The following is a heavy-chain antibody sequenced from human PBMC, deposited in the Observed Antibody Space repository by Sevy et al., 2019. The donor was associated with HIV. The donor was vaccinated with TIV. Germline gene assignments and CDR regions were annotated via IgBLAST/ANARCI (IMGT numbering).Heavy chain of an antibody. J-gene: IGHJ5*02. Sequence: GGSLRLSCTASEFTFSDYVMHWVRQTPGKGLEWVAIISHDGMNEDYADSVKGRFAISRDNSKNTLYLQMNRLRPDDTAVYFCVKEGVPHRNIRYCFGENCFYNWFDTWGQGVLVTVSS. CDR2: ISHDGMNE. D-gene: IGHD2-15*01. V-gene: IGHV3-30*09. CDR3: VKEGVPHRNIRYCFGENCFYNWFDT. CDR1: EFTFSDYV.